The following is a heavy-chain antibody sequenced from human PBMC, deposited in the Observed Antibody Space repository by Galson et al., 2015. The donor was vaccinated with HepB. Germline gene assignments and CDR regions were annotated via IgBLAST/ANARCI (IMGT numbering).Heavy chain of an antibody. J-gene: IGHJ6*03. Sequence: SLRLSCAASGFIFSNHGMHWVRQAPGKGLEWVAVISYEGSKKHYANSVKGRFTISRDNSKNTLSLQMNSLRAEDTAVYHCAKDSSWGSGGYYYMDVWGKGTTVTVSS. D-gene: IGHD7-27*01. V-gene: IGHV3-30*18. CDR2: ISYEGSKK. CDR1: GFIFSNHG. CDR3: AKDSSWGSGGYYYMDV.